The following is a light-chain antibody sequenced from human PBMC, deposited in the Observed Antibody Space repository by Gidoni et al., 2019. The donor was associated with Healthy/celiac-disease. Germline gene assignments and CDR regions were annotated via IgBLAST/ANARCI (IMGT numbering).Light chain of an antibody. Sequence: EIVLTHSPGTLSLSPGERATLSCRASQSVSSSYLAWYQQNPGQAPRLLIYGASSRATGIPDRFSGSGSGTDFTLTISRLEPEDFAVYYCQQYGSSLYTFGQGTKLEIK. CDR3: QQYGSSLYT. CDR2: GAS. V-gene: IGKV3-20*01. CDR1: QSVSSSY. J-gene: IGKJ2*01.